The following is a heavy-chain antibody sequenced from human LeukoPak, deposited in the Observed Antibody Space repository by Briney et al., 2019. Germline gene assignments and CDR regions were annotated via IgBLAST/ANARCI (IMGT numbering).Heavy chain of an antibody. J-gene: IGHJ5*02. V-gene: IGHV4-30-4*08. CDR2: IYYRGTT. CDR3: AREYRYDFWSGYPGRFDP. CDR1: GAPISSGDYY. D-gene: IGHD3-3*01. Sequence: KASQTLSLTCTVSGAPISSGDYYWSWIRQPPGKGLEWNGYIYYRGTTYYNPSLKSRVTISVDTSKNQFSLKLSSVTAADTAVYYCAREYRYDFWSGYPGRFDPWGQGTLVTVSS.